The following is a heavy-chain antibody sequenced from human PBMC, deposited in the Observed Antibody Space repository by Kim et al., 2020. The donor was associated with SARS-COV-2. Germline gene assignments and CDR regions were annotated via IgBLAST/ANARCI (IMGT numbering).Heavy chain of an antibody. Sequence: SETLSLTCAVYGGSFSGYYWSWIRQPPGKGLEWIGEINHSGSTNYNPSLKSRVTISVDTSKNQFALKLSPVTAADTAVYYCARARRGYSYGFFDYWGQGTLVTVSS. J-gene: IGHJ4*01. CDR2: INHSGST. CDR3: ARARRGYSYGFFDY. V-gene: IGHV4-34*01. D-gene: IGHD5-18*01. CDR1: GGSFSGYY.